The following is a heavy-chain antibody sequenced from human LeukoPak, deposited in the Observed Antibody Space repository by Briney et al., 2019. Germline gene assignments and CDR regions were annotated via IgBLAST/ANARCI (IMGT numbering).Heavy chain of an antibody. J-gene: IGHJ4*02. V-gene: IGHV4-39*01. Sequence: SETLSLTCTVSGDSISSNNYYWGWIRQPPGKGLEWIGNVYYSGTTYYNPSLKSRVTKSDDTSKNQFSLTLTSVTAADTAVYYCATASGWSYYFDSWGQGPLVTVSS. CDR2: VYYSGTT. D-gene: IGHD6-19*01. CDR3: ATASGWSYYFDS. CDR1: GDSISSNNYY.